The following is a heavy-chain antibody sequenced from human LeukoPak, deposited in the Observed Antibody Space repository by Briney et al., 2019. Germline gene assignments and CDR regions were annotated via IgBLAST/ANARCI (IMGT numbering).Heavy chain of an antibody. CDR3: ATGFNWNSDAFDI. V-gene: IGHV1-69*06. CDR1: GGTFSSCA. CDR2: IIPIFGTA. J-gene: IGHJ3*02. D-gene: IGHD1-7*01. Sequence: SVKVSCKASGGTFSSCAISWVRQAPGQGLEWMGGIIPIFGTANYAQKFQGRVTITADKSTSTAYMELSSLRSEDTAVYYCATGFNWNSDAFDIWGQGTMVTVSS.